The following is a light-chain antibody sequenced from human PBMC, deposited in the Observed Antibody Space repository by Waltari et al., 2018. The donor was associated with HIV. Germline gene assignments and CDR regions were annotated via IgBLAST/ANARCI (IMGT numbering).Light chain of an antibody. CDR1: SSNIGINA. Sequence: QSVLTQPPSASGTPGQRVTNSCSGSSSNIGINAVNWYQQFPGTAPNLRIYSNNQRPSGVPDRFSGSKSGTSASLAISGLQSEDEADYYCAAWDDSLNGLVFGTGTKVTVL. CDR2: SNN. J-gene: IGLJ1*01. V-gene: IGLV1-44*01. CDR3: AAWDDSLNGLV.